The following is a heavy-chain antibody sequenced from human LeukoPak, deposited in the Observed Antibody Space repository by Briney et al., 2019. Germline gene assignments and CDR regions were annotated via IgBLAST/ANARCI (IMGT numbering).Heavy chain of an antibody. CDR3: AREDGYRYES. V-gene: IGHV1-2*02. J-gene: IGHJ5*02. D-gene: IGHD5-18*01. CDR1: GYTFTDYY. CDR2: INPNSGGT. Sequence: GASVKVSCKASGYTFTDYYILWVRQAPGQGLEWMGWINPNSGGTNYAQKFQGRVTMTRDTSISTACMELSGLKSDDTAVYYCAREDGYRYESWGQGALVTVSS.